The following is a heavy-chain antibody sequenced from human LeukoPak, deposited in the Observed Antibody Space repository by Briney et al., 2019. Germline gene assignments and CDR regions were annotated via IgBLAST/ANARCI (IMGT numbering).Heavy chain of an antibody. V-gene: IGHV3-7*01. J-gene: IGHJ4*02. CDR1: GFTSGTYW. Sequence: GGSLRLSCAASGFTSGTYWMSWVRQAPGQGLEGVANIKQDGSEKYYVDSVRGGFTISRDNAKTSLYLKMNSLRAEDTAVYYCARDRGSSGWYEFDYWDQGTLITVSS. CDR3: ARDRGSSGWYEFDY. CDR2: IKQDGSEK. D-gene: IGHD6-19*01.